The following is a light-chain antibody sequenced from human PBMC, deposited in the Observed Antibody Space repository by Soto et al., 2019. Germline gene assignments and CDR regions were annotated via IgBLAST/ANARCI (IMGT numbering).Light chain of an antibody. Sequence: EIVLTQSPGTLSLSPGERATLSCRASQSVSSSYLAWYQQKPGQAHRLLLYGASSRATGIPDRFSGSGSGTDFTLTISRLEPEDCAVYYCQQYGSSPQPFGQGTKVEIK. CDR3: QQYGSSPQP. CDR1: QSVSSSY. CDR2: GAS. V-gene: IGKV3-20*01. J-gene: IGKJ1*01.